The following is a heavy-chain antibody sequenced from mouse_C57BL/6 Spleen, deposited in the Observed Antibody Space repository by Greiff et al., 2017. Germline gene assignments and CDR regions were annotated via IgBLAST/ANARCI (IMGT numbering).Heavy chain of an antibody. D-gene: IGHD4-1*01. J-gene: IGHJ2*01. CDR2: IDPSDSYT. V-gene: IGHV1-69*01. CDR1: GYTFTSYW. Sequence: VQLQQPGAELVMPGASVKLSCKASGYTFTSYWMHWVKQRPGQGLEWIGEIDPSDSYTNYNQKFKGKSTLTVDKSSSTAYMQLSSLTSEYSAVYYCARTGYFDYWGQGTTLTVSS. CDR3: ARTGYFDY.